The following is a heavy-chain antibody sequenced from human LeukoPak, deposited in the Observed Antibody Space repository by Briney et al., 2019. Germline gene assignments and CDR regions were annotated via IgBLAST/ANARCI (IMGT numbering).Heavy chain of an antibody. CDR1: AFTFSYYA. D-gene: IGHD3-22*01. Sequence: GGSLRLSCAASAFTFSYYAMHWVRQAPGKGLEWVAVISYDGSNKYYADSVKGRFTISRDSSKNTLCLQMNSLRSEDTAVYYCARGPKYYYDDSAYYYGYFDYWGQGTLVTVSS. J-gene: IGHJ4*02. CDR3: ARGPKYYYDDSAYYYGYFDY. V-gene: IGHV3-30-3*01. CDR2: ISYDGSNK.